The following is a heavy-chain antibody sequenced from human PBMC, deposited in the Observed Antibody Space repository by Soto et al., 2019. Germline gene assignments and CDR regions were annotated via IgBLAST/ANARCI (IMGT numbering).Heavy chain of an antibody. CDR3: AREIVVVVAATQGYNWFDP. J-gene: IGHJ5*02. Sequence: GGSLRLSCAASGFTFSSYSMNWVRQAPGKGLEWVSYISSSSSTIYYADSVKGRFTISRDNAKNSLYLQMNSLRAEDTAVYYCAREIVVVVAATQGYNWFDPWGQGTLVTVSS. CDR2: ISSSSSTI. D-gene: IGHD2-15*01. V-gene: IGHV3-48*01. CDR1: GFTFSSYS.